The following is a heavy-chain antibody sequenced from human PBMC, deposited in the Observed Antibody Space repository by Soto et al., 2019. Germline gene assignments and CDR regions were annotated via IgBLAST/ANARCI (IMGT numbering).Heavy chain of an antibody. V-gene: IGHV3-23*01. J-gene: IGHJ6*02. Sequence: GGSLRLSCAASGFTFSSYAISGIRLSPGKGLEWVSVISGGGHNTYYTPSVKGRFTISRDDFKSTLYLQMNSLRAEDTALYYCAKGRSYYYYYGVDVWGQGTTVTVSS. CDR1: GFTFSSYA. CDR3: AKGRSYYYYYGVDV. CDR2: ISGGGHNT.